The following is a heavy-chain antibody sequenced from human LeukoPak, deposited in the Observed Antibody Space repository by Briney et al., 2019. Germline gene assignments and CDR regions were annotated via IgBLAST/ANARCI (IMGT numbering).Heavy chain of an antibody. J-gene: IGHJ4*02. CDR3: AKDSYPYSGSYYYFDY. V-gene: IGHV3-23*01. D-gene: IGHD1-26*01. CDR1: GFTFTSYA. CDR2: VSGASGLT. Sequence: PGGSLRLSCVASGFTFTSYAMSWVRQAPGKGLEWVSAVSGASGLTTYADSVRGRFTVSRDNSKNTVYLQMNSLRAEDSAVYYCAKDSYPYSGSYYYFDYWGLGILVTVSS.